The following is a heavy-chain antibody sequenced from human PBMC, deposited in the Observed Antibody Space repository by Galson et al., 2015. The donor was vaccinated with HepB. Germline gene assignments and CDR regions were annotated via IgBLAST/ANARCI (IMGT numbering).Heavy chain of an antibody. CDR1: GGSFSGYY. D-gene: IGHD2-21*02. CDR2: INHSGST. J-gene: IGHJ5*02. CDR3: ARFRSEIDCGGDCDWFDP. V-gene: IGHV4-34*01. Sequence: LSLTCAVYGGSFSGYYWSWIRQPPGKGLEWIGEINHSGSTNYNPSLKSRVTISVDTSKNQFSLKLSSVTAADTAVYYCARFRSEIDCGGDCDWFDPWGQGTLVTVSS.